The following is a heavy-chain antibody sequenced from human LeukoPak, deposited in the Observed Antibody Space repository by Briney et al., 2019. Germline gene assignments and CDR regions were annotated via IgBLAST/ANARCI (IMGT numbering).Heavy chain of an antibody. V-gene: IGHV3-74*01. J-gene: IGHJ5*02. CDR1: GFSFRRYW. D-gene: IGHD2-15*01. Sequence: GGSLRLSCVPSGFSFRRYWTHWVRHAPGEGLVWVSRVSADGSSTSYADAVKGRFTISRDNAKNTVDLQMSGLRAEDTAIYYCTRDKYGGTFDPWGQGTLVTVSS. CDR2: VSADGSST. CDR3: TRDKYGGTFDP.